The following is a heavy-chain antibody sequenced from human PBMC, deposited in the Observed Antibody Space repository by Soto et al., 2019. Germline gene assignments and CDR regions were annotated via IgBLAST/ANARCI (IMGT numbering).Heavy chain of an antibody. J-gene: IGHJ4*02. CDR2: TYYRFKWYN. CDR1: GDSVSSNSAA. Sequence: QSQTLSLTCAISGDSVSSNSAAWNWTRQSPSSGLEWLGRTYYRFKWYNEYAVSVNSRITMNTDTSKNQFSLQLNSVTPEGTAVCYCARVGPNLGNFDYWGQGTLVTVSS. V-gene: IGHV6-1*01. D-gene: IGHD7-27*01. CDR3: ARVGPNLGNFDY.